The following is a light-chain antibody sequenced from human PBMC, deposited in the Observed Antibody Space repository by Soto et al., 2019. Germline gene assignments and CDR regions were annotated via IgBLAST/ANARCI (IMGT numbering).Light chain of an antibody. V-gene: IGLV9-49*01. CDR3: GADHGTGSFFVV. J-gene: IGLJ2*01. CDR2: VGTGGIVG. CDR1: NGYSNYE. Sequence: QSVLTQPPSASASLGASVTLTCTLSNGYSNYEVDWYQQRPGKGPRFVMRVGTGGIVGSKGDGIPDRFSVLGSGLNRYLTIKNIQEEDESDYHCGADHGTGSFFVVFGGGTKLTVL.